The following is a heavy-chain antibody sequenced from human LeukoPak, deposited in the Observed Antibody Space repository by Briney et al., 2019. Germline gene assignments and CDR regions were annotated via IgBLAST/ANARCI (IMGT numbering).Heavy chain of an antibody. CDR2: ISNDGSNK. Sequence: GRSLRRSCAASGFAFSSYAMHWVRQAPGKGLEWVAVISNDGSNKYYADSVKGRFTISRDNSKNTLYLQMNSLRAEDTAVYYCAVRGRITMVRGVLDYWGQGTLVTVSS. D-gene: IGHD3-10*01. CDR3: AVRGRITMVRGVLDY. CDR1: GFAFSSYA. V-gene: IGHV3-30-3*01. J-gene: IGHJ4*02.